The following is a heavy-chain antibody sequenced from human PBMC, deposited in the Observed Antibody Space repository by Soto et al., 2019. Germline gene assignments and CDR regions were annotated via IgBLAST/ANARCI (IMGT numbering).Heavy chain of an antibody. CDR2: ISYDGSNK. J-gene: IGHJ5*02. Sequence: GGSLRLSCAASGFTFSSYGMHWVRQAPGKGLEWVAVISYDGSNKYYADSVKGRFTISRDNSKNTLYLQMNSLRAEDTAVYYCAKDVAIFGVVTPQGPFDPWGQGTLVTVSS. D-gene: IGHD3-3*01. CDR3: AKDVAIFGVVTPQGPFDP. V-gene: IGHV3-30*18. CDR1: GFTFSSYG.